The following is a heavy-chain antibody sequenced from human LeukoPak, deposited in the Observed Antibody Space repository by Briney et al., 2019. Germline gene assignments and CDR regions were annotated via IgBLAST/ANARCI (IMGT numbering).Heavy chain of an antibody. D-gene: IGHD5-12*01. CDR2: MNPNSGNT. V-gene: IGHV1-8*03. J-gene: IGHJ6*03. Sequence: ASVKVSCKASGYTFTSYDVNWVRQANGQGLELMGWMNPNSGNTGYAQKFQGRVTITRNTSISTAYMELSSLRSEDTAMYYCARSSVNSGYGNYYMDVWGKGTTVTVSS. CDR3: ARSSVNSGYGNYYMDV. CDR1: GYTFTSYD.